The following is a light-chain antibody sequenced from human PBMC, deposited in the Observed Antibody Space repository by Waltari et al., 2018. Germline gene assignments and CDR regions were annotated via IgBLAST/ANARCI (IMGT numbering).Light chain of an antibody. J-gene: IGLJ3*02. CDR1: NSNIAGHP. CDR3: AAWDDGMRGPV. V-gene: IGLV1-44*01. CDR2: SNN. Sequence: QSVLTQPPSAPGTPGRRLTTSCSGSNSNIAGHPVHLYQPLPGTPPKLLIYSNNERPSGVPDRFSGSKSGTSASLAISGLQSDDEADYYCAAWDDGMRGPVFGGGTKLTVL.